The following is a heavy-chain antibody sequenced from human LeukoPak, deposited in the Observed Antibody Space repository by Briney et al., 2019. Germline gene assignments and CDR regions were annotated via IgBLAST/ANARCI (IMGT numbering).Heavy chain of an antibody. Sequence: ASVKVSCKASGYTFTGYHIHWVRQAPGQGVEWMGWIYPNSGGTNYAQKFQGRVTMTRDTSITTVYMELSRLTSDDTAVYYCARVALEMASWLDPWGQGTLVTVSS. J-gene: IGHJ5*02. V-gene: IGHV1-2*02. D-gene: IGHD5-24*01. CDR1: GYTFTGYH. CDR3: ARVALEMASWLDP. CDR2: IYPNSGGT.